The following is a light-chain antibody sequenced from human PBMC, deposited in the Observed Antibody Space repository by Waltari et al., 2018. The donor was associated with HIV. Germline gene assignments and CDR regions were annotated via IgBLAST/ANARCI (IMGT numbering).Light chain of an antibody. Sequence: QSVLTQPPSVSGAPGQRVTIPCPASFSNIGAGYDVHWDQRLPGAAPKLLIFANSNRPSGVPDRFSGSKSVTSASLAITGLRAEDEADYYCQSYDSSLSGSVFGTGTKVTVL. CDR2: ANS. CDR3: QSYDSSLSGSV. CDR1: FSNIGAGYD. V-gene: IGLV1-40*01. J-gene: IGLJ1*01.